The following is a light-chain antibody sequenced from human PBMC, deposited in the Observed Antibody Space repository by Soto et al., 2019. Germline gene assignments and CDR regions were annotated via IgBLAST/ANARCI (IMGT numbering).Light chain of an antibody. Sequence: QSVLTQPPSVSGAPGQRVTISCTGSSSNIGAGYDVHWYQQLPGTAPKLLIYGNSNRPSGVPDRFSGSKSGTSASLAITGLHAEDEADYYCQSYDSSLSEVFGGGTQLTVL. CDR1: SSNIGAGYD. J-gene: IGLJ2*01. CDR2: GNS. CDR3: QSYDSSLSEV. V-gene: IGLV1-40*01.